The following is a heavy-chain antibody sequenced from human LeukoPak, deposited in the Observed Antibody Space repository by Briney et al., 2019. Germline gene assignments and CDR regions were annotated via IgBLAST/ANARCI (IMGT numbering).Heavy chain of an antibody. Sequence: GGSLRLSCAASGFTFSSYGMHWVRQAPVKGLEWVAVIWYDGSNKYYADSVKGRFTISRDNSKNTLYLQMNSLRAEDTAVYYCARDQTGDFDYWGQGTLVTVSS. J-gene: IGHJ4*02. CDR3: ARDQTGDFDY. V-gene: IGHV3-33*01. CDR1: GFTFSSYG. CDR2: IWYDGSNK.